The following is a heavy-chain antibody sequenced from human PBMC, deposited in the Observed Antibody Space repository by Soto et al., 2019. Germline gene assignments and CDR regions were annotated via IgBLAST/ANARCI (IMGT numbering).Heavy chain of an antibody. Sequence: GESLKISCKGSGYSFIAYWIGWVRQVPGKGLEWMGVIYPGDSDTRYSPSSQGHVTISADKSISTAYLQWSTLKASDTAKYYWAKLGFEYDTSTPYYSGPPHPGLGVWGQGATGT. CDR3: AKLGFEYDTSTPYYSGPPHPGLGV. CDR2: IYPGDSDT. CDR1: GYSFIAYW. D-gene: IGHD3-9*01. J-gene: IGHJ6*02. V-gene: IGHV5-51*01.